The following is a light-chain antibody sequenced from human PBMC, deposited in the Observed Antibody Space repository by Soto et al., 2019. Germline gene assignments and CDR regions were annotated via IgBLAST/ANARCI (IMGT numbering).Light chain of an antibody. CDR1: QSVSSSY. V-gene: IGKV3-20*01. Sequence: EIVLTQSPGTLSLSPGERATLSCRASQSVSSSYLAWYQQKPGQAPRPLIYGASSMATGIPDWFSGSWSGTDFTRTISRLEPEDCAVYYCVQYGSSPYPFGQGTKLQIQ. CDR2: GAS. J-gene: IGKJ2*01. CDR3: VQYGSSPYP.